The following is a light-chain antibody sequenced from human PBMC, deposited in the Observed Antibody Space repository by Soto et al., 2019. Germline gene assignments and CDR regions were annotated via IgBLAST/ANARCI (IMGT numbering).Light chain of an antibody. Sequence: QSVLTQPASVSGSPGQSITISCTAISSDVGAYNYVSWYQQHPGKAPKNLIYEVRNRPSGVSNRFSGSKTGNTASLTISGLQAEDEADYYCCSYTTSGTLVFGGGTQLTVL. J-gene: IGLJ2*01. V-gene: IGLV2-14*01. CDR2: EVR. CDR1: SSDVGAYNY. CDR3: CSYTTSGTLV.